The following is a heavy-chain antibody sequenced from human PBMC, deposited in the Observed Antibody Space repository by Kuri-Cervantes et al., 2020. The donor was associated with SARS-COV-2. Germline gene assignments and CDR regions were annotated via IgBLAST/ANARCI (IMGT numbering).Heavy chain of an antibody. CDR3: ASGYDGANDY. D-gene: IGHD5-12*01. CDR1: GASISNYY. J-gene: IGHJ4*02. CDR2: YSGST. Sequence: SETLSLTCTVSGASISNYYWSWIRQPPGKGLEWIGYSGSTNYNPSLKSRVTISVDTSKNQFSLKLSSVTAADTAVYYCASGYDGANDYWGQGTLVTVSS. V-gene: IGHV4-59*01.